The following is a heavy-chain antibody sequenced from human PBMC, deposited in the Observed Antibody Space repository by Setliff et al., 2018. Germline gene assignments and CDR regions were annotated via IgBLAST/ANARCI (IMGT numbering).Heavy chain of an antibody. D-gene: IGHD3-3*01. CDR2: INPSGGLT. CDR3: ARDRYYNSWSGTSITAPHDAFDI. V-gene: IGHV1-46*03. Sequence: ASVKVSCKGSGYTLTNYYMHWVRQAPGQGLEWMGIINPSGGLTRYAQKFQGRVTMTRDTSTSTVYMEVSSLRSEDTAVYYCARDRYYNSWSGTSITAPHDAFDIWGQGTLVTVSS. J-gene: IGHJ3*02. CDR1: GYTLTNYY.